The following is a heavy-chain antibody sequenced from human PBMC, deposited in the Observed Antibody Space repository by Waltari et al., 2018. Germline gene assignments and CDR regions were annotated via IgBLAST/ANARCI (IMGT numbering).Heavy chain of an antibody. V-gene: IGHV4-39*01. CDR1: GGSISSSSYY. CDR3: AGLLMVRGVIRAYYYGMDV. CDR2: IYYSGST. Sequence: QLQLQESGPGLVKPSETLSLTCTVSGGSISSSSYYWGWIRRPPGKGLEWIGSIYYSGSTYYNPSLKSRVTISVDTSKNQFSLKLSSVTAADTAVYYCAGLLMVRGVIRAYYYGMDVWGQGTTVTVSS. D-gene: IGHD3-10*01. J-gene: IGHJ6*02.